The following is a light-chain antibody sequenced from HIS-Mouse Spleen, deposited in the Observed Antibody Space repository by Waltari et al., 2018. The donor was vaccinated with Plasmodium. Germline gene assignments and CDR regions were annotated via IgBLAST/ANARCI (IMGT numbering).Light chain of an antibody. CDR2: GAS. CDR1: QGVSSN. J-gene: IGKJ3*01. CDR3: QQYNNWSFT. V-gene: IGKV3-15*01. Sequence: EIVMTQSPATLSVSPGERATLSCRASQGVSSNLAWYQQKLGQAPRLLIYGASTRATGIPARFSGSGSGTEFTLTISSLQSEDFAVYYCQQYNNWSFTFGPGTKVDIK.